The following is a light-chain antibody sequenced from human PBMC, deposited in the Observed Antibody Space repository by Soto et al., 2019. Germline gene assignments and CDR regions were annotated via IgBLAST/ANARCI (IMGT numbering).Light chain of an antibody. CDR2: GAS. Sequence: EIVLTQSPGTLSLSPGERATLSCRALQIVSSSYLAWYQQKPGQAPRLLIYGASSRATGFPDRFSGSGSGTDFTLTISRLEPEDFAVYYCQQYGSSSTFGQGTRLEIK. J-gene: IGKJ5*01. CDR3: QQYGSSST. CDR1: QIVSSSY. V-gene: IGKV3-20*01.